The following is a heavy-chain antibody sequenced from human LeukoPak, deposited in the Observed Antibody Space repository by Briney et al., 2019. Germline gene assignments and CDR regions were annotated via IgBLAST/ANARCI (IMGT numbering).Heavy chain of an antibody. V-gene: IGHV6-1*01. CDR2: TYYRSKWYN. D-gene: IGHD3-3*01. CDR1: GDSVSSNSAA. Sequence: SQTLSLTCAISGDSVSSNSAAWNWIRQSPSRGLEWLGRTYYRSKWYNDYAVSVKSRITINPDTSKNQFSLQLNSVTPEDTAVYYCAREDVYGFWRGDKFDYWGQGTLVTVSS. CDR3: AREDVYGFWRGDKFDY. J-gene: IGHJ4*02.